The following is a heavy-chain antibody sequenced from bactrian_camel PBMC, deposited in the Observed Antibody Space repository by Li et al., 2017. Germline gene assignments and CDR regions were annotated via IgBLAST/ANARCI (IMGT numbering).Heavy chain of an antibody. CDR1: GDTISRYC. V-gene: IGHV3S28*01. D-gene: IGHD1*01. J-gene: IGHJ4*01. CDR2: IDTDGDRT. Sequence: QLVESGGGSVQVGGSLRLSCVASGDTISRYCMGWFRQIPDKEREGVAYIDTDGDRTYADSVKGRFTISQDKAKHMLYLQMDSLRTEDTAMYYCAGDWGVSRNSKLCYDGRWSFAPRAMGQGTQVTVS.